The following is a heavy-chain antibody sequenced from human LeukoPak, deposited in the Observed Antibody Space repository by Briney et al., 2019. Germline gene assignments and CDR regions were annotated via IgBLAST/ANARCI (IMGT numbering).Heavy chain of an antibody. Sequence: SENLSLTCTVSGGSISSGGYYWSWIRQPPGKGLEWIGYIYYSGSTNYNPSLKSRVTISVDTSKNQFSLKLSSVTAADTAVYYCARDRSDYGGTREAFDIWGQGTMVTVSS. D-gene: IGHD4-23*01. CDR2: IYYSGST. V-gene: IGHV4-61*08. J-gene: IGHJ3*02. CDR1: GGSISSGGYY. CDR3: ARDRSDYGGTREAFDI.